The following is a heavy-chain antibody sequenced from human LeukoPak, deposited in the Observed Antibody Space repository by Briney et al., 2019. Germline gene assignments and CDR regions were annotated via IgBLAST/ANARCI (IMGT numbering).Heavy chain of an antibody. V-gene: IGHV4-59*08. D-gene: IGHD5-24*01. CDR2: IYYSGST. Sequence: SETLSLTCTVSGGSISSYYWSWIRQPPGKGLEWIGYIYYSGSTNYNPSLKSRVTISVDTSKNQFSLKLSSVTAADTAVYYCARMRDGYNYGPFDYGGQGTLVTVSS. CDR3: ARMRDGYNYGPFDY. J-gene: IGHJ4*02. CDR1: GGSISSYY.